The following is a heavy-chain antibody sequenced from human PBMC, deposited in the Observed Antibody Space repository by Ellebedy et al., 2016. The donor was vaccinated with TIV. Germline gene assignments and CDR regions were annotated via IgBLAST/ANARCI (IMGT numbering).Heavy chain of an antibody. D-gene: IGHD3-10*01. CDR3: ARFFESGSTGDY. V-gene: IGHV4-59*08. CDR1: GGSISSYY. Sequence: MPSETLSLTCTVSGGSISSYYWSWIRQPPGKGLEWIGYFYNSVNTIYNPSLKSRVSMSVDPSKNQVSLKLRSVTAEDPAVYYCARFFESGSTGDYWGQGTLVTVSS. CDR2: FYNSVNT. J-gene: IGHJ4*02.